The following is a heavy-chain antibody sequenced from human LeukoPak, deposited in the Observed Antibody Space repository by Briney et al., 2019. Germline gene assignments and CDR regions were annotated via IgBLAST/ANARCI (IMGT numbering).Heavy chain of an antibody. CDR1: GGFISSYY. D-gene: IGHD3-9*01. Sequence: SETLSLTCTVSGGFISSYYWSWLRQPAGKGLEWIGRIYTSGSTNYNPSLKSRVTMSVDTSKNQFSLKLSSVTAADTAVYYCARVTIFSYAFDICGQGTMVTVSS. J-gene: IGHJ3*02. CDR2: IYTSGST. CDR3: ARVTIFSYAFDI. V-gene: IGHV4-4*07.